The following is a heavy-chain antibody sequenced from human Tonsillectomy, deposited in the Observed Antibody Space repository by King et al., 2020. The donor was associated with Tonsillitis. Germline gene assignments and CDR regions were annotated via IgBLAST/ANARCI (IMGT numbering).Heavy chain of an antibody. CDR2: ISSSSSYI. J-gene: IGHJ6*02. CDR1: GFTFSSYS. CDR3: ARGRLVQGLTTAYGMDV. Sequence: VQLVESGGGLVKPGGSLRLSCAASGFTFSSYSMNWVRQAPGKGLEWVSSISSSSSYIYYADSVKGRFTISRDNAKNSLYLQMNSLRSEDTAVYYCARGRLVQGLTTAYGMDVWGQGTTVTVSS. V-gene: IGHV3-21*01. D-gene: IGHD3-10*01.